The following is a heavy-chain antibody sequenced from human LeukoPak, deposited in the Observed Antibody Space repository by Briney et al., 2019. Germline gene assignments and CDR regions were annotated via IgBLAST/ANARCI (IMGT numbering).Heavy chain of an antibody. CDR2: IIPILGIA. CDR1: GGTFSSYA. D-gene: IGHD6-19*01. CDR3: AREPVKTLAVAYYFDY. J-gene: IGHJ4*02. V-gene: IGHV1-69*04. Sequence: SVKVSCKASGGTFSSYAISWVRQAPGQGLEWMGRIIPILGIANYAQKFQGRVTITADKSTGTAYMELSSLRSEDTAVYYCAREPVKTLAVAYYFDYWGQGTLVTVSS.